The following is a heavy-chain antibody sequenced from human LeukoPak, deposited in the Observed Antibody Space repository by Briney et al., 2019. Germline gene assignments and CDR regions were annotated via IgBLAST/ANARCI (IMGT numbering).Heavy chain of an antibody. CDR1: GFTFSNAW. J-gene: IGHJ2*01. Sequence: GSLRLSCAASGFTFSNAWMSWVRQAPGKGLEWIGEINQRRNTNYNPSLKSRVTISIDTSKNQFSLKLSSVTAADTAVYYCARHGWHAWYFDLWGRGTLVTVSS. D-gene: IGHD6-19*01. CDR3: ARHGWHAWYFDL. V-gene: IGHV4-34*01. CDR2: INQRRNT.